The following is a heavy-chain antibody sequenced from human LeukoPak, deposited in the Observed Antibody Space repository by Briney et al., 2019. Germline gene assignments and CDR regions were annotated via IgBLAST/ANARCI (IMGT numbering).Heavy chain of an antibody. J-gene: IGHJ4*02. V-gene: IGHV1-2*02. CDR3: ARGPRGSDFDY. Sequence: RASVKVSCKASGGTFSSYAISWVRQAPGQGLEWMGWINPNSGGTNCAQKFQGRVTMTRDTSISTAYMELSRLRSDDTAVYYCARGPRGSDFDYWGQGTLVTVSS. CDR2: INPNSGGT. D-gene: IGHD2-15*01. CDR1: GGTFSSYA.